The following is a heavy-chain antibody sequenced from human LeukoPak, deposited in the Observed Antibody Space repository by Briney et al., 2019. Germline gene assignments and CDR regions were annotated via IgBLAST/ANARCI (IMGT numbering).Heavy chain of an antibody. CDR2: ISSSSSYI. Sequence: GGSLRLSCAASGFTFSSYSMNWVRQAPGKGLEWVSSISSSSSYIYYADSVKGRFTISRDNAKNSLYLQMNSLRAEDTAVCYCARGKYQLLNYFDYWGQGTLVTVSS. J-gene: IGHJ4*02. CDR1: GFTFSSYS. V-gene: IGHV3-21*01. D-gene: IGHD2-2*01. CDR3: ARGKYQLLNYFDY.